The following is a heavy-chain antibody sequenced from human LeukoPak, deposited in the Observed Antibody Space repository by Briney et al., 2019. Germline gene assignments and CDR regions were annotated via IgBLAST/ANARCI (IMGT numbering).Heavy chain of an antibody. CDR2: IYPGDSDT. CDR3: ARTLGDYYDSSGYSDY. CDR1: GYSFTNYW. D-gene: IGHD3-22*01. J-gene: IGHJ4*02. V-gene: IGHV5-51*01. Sequence: GESLKISCKGSGYSFTNYWVGWVRQMPGKGLEWMGIIYPGDSDTRYSPSFQGQVTISADKSINTAYLQWSSLKASDTAMYYCARTLGDYYDSSGYSDYWGQGTLVTVSS.